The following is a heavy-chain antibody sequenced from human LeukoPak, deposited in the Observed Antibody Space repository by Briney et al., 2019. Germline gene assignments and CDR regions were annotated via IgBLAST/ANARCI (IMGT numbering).Heavy chain of an antibody. CDR1: GFTFSSYG. D-gene: IGHD6-19*01. CDR3: SKLSSGWRLEAPPPYYYYYMDV. J-gene: IGHJ6*03. CDR2: ISGSGGST. V-gene: IGHV3-23*01. Sequence: GGSLRLSCAASGFTFSSYGMSWVRQAPGKVLEWVSAISGSGGSTYYADSVKGRFTISRDNSKNTLYLQMNSLRAEDTAVYYCSKLSSGWRLEAPPPYYYYYMDVWGKGTTVTVSS.